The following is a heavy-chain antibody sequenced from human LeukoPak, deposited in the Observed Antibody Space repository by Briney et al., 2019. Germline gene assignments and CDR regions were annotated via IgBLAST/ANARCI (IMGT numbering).Heavy chain of an antibody. D-gene: IGHD6-6*01. Sequence: ASVKVSCKASGYTFTSYGISWVRQAPGQGLEWMGWISAHNGNTNYAQNLRGRVTMTTETSTSRAYMELRSLRSDDTAVYYCARSGSSSDYASDYWGQGTLVTVSS. CDR1: GYTFTSYG. V-gene: IGHV1-18*01. CDR2: ISAHNGNT. CDR3: ARSGSSSDYASDY. J-gene: IGHJ4*02.